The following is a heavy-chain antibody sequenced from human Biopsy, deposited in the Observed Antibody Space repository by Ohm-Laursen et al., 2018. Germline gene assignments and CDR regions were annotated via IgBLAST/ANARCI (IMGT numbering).Heavy chain of an antibody. CDR2: MNPNSGNT. CDR1: GGTFSNYG. Sequence: SVKVSCKAPGGTFSNYGVNWVRQAPGQGLEWLGWMNPNSGNTDYAQKFQGRVTMTRNTSISTAYMELNSLRSEDTAVYYCARGSFWFGGNYYYYGMDVWGQGTTVTVSS. V-gene: IGHV1-8*02. D-gene: IGHD3-10*01. CDR3: ARGSFWFGGNYYYYGMDV. J-gene: IGHJ6*02.